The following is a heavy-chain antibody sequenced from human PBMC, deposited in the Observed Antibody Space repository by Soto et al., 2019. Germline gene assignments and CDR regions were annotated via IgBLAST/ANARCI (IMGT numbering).Heavy chain of an antibody. CDR1: GAPISTGNW. CDR3: ARHSSYYYDSSAYYDS. Sequence: QVHLQESGPRLVQSSGTLSLTCGVSGAPISTGNWWTWVRRSPGKGLEWIGEIYHGGNTNYRPSLKSRVTISVDKSKNQFSLRLTSVTAADTAVYYCARHSSYYYDSSAYYDSWGQGILVTVSS. CDR2: IYHGGNT. V-gene: IGHV4-4*02. J-gene: IGHJ5*01. D-gene: IGHD3-22*01.